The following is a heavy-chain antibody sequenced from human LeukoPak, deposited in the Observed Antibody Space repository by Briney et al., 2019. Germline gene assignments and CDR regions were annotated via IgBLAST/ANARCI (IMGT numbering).Heavy chain of an antibody. V-gene: IGHV3-33*01. CDR3: ARGGNSGGLYYYYGMDV. D-gene: IGHD2-15*01. CDR2: IWYDGSNK. Sequence: GRSLRLSCAASGFTFSSYGMHWVRQAPGKGLEWEAVIWYDGSNKYYADSVKGRFTISRDNSKNTLYLQMNSLRAEDTAVYYCARGGNSGGLYYYYGMDVWGQGTTVTVSS. J-gene: IGHJ6*02. CDR1: GFTFSSYG.